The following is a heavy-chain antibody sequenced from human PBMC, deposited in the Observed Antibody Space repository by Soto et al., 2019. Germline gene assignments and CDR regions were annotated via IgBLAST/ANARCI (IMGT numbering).Heavy chain of an antibody. CDR1: GFTISGYT. CDR3: ASDLGYNYAHPRDY. D-gene: IGHD5-18*01. J-gene: IGHJ4*02. V-gene: IGHV3-33*01. CDR2: IWFDGSNK. Sequence: PGGSLRLSCAASGFTISGYTIHWVRQAPGKGLEWLALIWFDGSNKYYADSVKGRFTISRDNAKNTLYLQMNTLRAEDTAVYYCASDLGYNYAHPRDYWGQGSLV.